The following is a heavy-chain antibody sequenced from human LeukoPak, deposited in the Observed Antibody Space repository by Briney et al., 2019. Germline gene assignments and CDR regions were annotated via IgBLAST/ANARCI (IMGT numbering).Heavy chain of an antibody. CDR1: GYTFTNYS. D-gene: IGHD5-18*01. J-gene: IGHJ4*02. Sequence: ASVKVSCKASGYTFTNYSMNWVRQATGQGLEWMGWINTNTGNPTYAQGFTGRFVFSLDTSVSAAYLHISSLKAEDTAVYYCARGTAEPDYWGQGTLVTVSS. CDR3: ARGTAEPDY. CDR2: INTNTGNP. V-gene: IGHV7-4-1*02.